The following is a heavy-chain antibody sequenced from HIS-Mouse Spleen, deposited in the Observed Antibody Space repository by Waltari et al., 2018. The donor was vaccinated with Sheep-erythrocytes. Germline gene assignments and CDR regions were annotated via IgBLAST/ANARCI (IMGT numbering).Heavy chain of an antibody. J-gene: IGHJ4*02. V-gene: IGHV1-69*04. CDR3: AQTGATTPHFDY. D-gene: IGHD1-26*01. Sequence: QVQLVQSGAEVKNPGPSVKVSCKASGGTFRRYAISWSQQAPGQGLEWMGRIIPILGIANYAKKFQGRVTITADKSKSTAYMELSRLRSEYTAVYYCAQTGATTPHFDYWGQGTLVTVSS. CDR1: GGTFRRYA. CDR2: IIPILGIA.